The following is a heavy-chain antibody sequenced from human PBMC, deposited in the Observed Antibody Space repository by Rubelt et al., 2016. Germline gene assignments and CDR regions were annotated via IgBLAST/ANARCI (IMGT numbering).Heavy chain of an antibody. J-gene: IGHJ5*02. D-gene: IGHD5-12*01. CDR2: ISAYNGNT. CDR3: AREPTTRFTSTGWFDP. V-gene: IGHV1-18*01. Sequence: QVQLVQSGAEVKKPGASVKVSCKASGYTFTSYGISWVRQAPGQGLEWMGWISAYNGNTNYAQKLQGRVTMTTDTSTSTAYMELRSLRADDTAVYYCAREPTTRFTSTGWFDPWGQGTLVTVSS. CDR1: GYTFTSYG.